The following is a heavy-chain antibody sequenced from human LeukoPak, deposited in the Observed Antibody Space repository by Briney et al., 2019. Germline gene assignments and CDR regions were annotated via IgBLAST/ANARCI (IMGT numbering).Heavy chain of an antibody. CDR3: ARDQRVTTIDY. Sequence: GGSLRLSCAASGFTVSSTYMSWVRQAPGKGLEWVSGIYSGGSIYNADSVKGRFDIFRDNSKNTLYLQMNSLRAEDTAVYYCARDQRVTTIDYWGQGTLVTVSS. D-gene: IGHD4-17*01. CDR2: IYSGGSI. CDR1: GFTVSSTY. J-gene: IGHJ4*02. V-gene: IGHV3-66*01.